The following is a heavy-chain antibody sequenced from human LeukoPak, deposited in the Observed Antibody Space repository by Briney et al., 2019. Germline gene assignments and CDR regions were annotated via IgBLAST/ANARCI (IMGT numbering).Heavy chain of an antibody. CDR1: GFTYNKYW. J-gene: IGHJ4*02. CDR2: MRQDGGEI. CDR3: AKDIAPGYFDY. V-gene: IGHV3-7*03. D-gene: IGHD6-13*01. Sequence: GGSLRLSCVVSGFTYNKYWMSWVRQAPGKGLEWVATMRQDGGEIYYVDSVRGRFTISRDNAKNSLYLQMNSLRTEDTALYYCAKDIAPGYFDYWGQGTLVTVSS.